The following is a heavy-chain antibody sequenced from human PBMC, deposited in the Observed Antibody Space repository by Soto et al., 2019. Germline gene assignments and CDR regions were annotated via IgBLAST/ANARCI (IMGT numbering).Heavy chain of an antibody. Sequence: PGGSLRLSCAASGFTFSSYVMSWVRQAPGKGLEWVSAISGSGGSTYYADSVKGRFTISRDNSKNTLYLQMNSLRAEDTAVYYCAKGWAGTTFRFWFDPWGQGTLVTVSS. CDR3: AKGWAGTTFRFWFDP. CDR1: GFTFSSYV. D-gene: IGHD1-1*01. CDR2: ISGSGGST. J-gene: IGHJ5*02. V-gene: IGHV3-23*01.